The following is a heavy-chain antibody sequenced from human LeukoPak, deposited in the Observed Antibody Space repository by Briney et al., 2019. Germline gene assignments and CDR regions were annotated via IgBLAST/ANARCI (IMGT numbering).Heavy chain of an antibody. V-gene: IGHV1-2*06. CDR1: GYTFTGYY. Sequence: GASVKVSCKASGYTFTGYYMHWVRQAPGQGLELMGRINPNSGGTNYAQKFQGRVTMTRDTSISTAYMELSRLRSDDTAVYYCARYSRSWYGGYDYWGQGTLVTVSS. CDR2: INPNSGGT. D-gene: IGHD6-13*01. CDR3: ARYSRSWYGGYDY. J-gene: IGHJ4*02.